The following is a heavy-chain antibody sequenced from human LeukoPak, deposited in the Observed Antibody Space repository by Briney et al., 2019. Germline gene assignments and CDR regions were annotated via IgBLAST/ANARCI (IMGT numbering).Heavy chain of an antibody. Sequence: ASVKVSCKASGYTFTGYYMYWVRQAPGQGLEWMGWINPNSGGTNYAQKFQGRVTMTRDTSISTAYMELSRLRSDDTAVYYCARGSYYCSGGSCLDYWGQGTLVTVSS. J-gene: IGHJ4*02. V-gene: IGHV1-2*02. CDR1: GYTFTGYY. CDR3: ARGSYYCSGGSCLDY. CDR2: INPNSGGT. D-gene: IGHD2-15*01.